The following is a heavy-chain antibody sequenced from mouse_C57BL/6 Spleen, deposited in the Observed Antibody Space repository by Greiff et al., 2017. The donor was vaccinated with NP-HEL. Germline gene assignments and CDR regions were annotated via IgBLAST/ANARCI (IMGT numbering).Heavy chain of an antibody. CDR1: GYAFSSSW. Sequence: VQRVESGPELVKPGASVKISCKASGYAFSSSWMNWVKQRPGKGLEWIGRIYPGDGDTNYNGKFKGKATLTADKSSSTAYMQLSSLTSEDSAVDFCARKGCYGLDYWGQGTTLTVSS. D-gene: IGHD1-1*01. CDR3: ARKGCYGLDY. CDR2: IYPGDGDT. J-gene: IGHJ2*01. V-gene: IGHV1-82*01.